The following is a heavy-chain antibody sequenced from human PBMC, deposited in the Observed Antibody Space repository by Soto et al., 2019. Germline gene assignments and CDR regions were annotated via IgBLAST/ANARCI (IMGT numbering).Heavy chain of an antibody. CDR2: ISAYNGNT. Sequence: GASVKVSCKASGYTFTSYGISWVRQAPGQGLEWMGWISAYNGNTNYAQKLQDRVTMTTDTSTSTAYMELRSLRSDDTAVYHCARVVIAARRPNYYYYGMDVWGQGTTVTVSS. CDR3: ARVVIAARRPNYYYYGMDV. CDR1: GYTFTSYG. D-gene: IGHD6-6*01. V-gene: IGHV1-18*01. J-gene: IGHJ6*02.